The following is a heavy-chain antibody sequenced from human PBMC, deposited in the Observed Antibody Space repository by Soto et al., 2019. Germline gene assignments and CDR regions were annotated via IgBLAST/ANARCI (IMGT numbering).Heavy chain of an antibody. J-gene: IGHJ4*02. CDR2: IYYSGST. Sequence: SETLSLTCTVSGGSISSSSYYWGWIRQPPGKGLEWIGSIYYSGSTYYNPSLKSRVTISVDTSKNQFSLKLSSVTAADTAVYYCASSIAAAGPIDFDYWGQGTLVTVS. CDR3: ASSIAAAGPIDFDY. CDR1: GGSISSSSYY. D-gene: IGHD6-13*01. V-gene: IGHV4-39*01.